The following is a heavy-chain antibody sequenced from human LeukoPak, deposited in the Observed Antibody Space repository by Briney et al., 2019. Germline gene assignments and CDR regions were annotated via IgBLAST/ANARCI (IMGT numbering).Heavy chain of an antibody. CDR2: IIPIFGTA. V-gene: IGHV1-69*13. J-gene: IGHJ4*02. CDR1: GGTFSSYA. CDR3: ARVAGDGYYFDY. Sequence: SVKVSCKASGGTFSSYAISWVRQAPGQGLEWMGGIIPIFGTANYAQKFQGRVTITADESTSTAYMELSSLGSEDTAVYYCARVAGDGYYFDYWGQGTLVTVSS. D-gene: IGHD3-10*01.